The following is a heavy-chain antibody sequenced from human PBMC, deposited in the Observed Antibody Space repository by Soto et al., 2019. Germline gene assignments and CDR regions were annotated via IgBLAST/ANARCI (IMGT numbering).Heavy chain of an antibody. D-gene: IGHD3-16*01. V-gene: IGHV1-8*01. Sequence: GASVKVSCKDSGYTFTSYDITWVRQATGQELEWMGWMNPNSGNTGYAQKFQGRVTMTRNTSISTAYMELSSLRSEDTAVYYCARGHRRIMFTFGGVNNKTSWYYFDFWGQGTLVTVSS. CDR2: MNPNSGNT. J-gene: IGHJ4*02. CDR3: ARGHRRIMFTFGGVNNKTSWYYFDF. CDR1: GYTFTSYD.